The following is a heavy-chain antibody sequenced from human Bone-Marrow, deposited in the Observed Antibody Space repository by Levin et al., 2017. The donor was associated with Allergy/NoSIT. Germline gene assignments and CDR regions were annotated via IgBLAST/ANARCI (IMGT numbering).Heavy chain of an antibody. CDR2: IYSTGMT. V-gene: IGHV4-61*02. CDR3: ASGGSFDAFDL. Sequence: SETLSLTCTFSGGSMTSGYYYWSWIRQPAGKGLEWVGRIYSTGMTNYNASLLSRVTISADTSKNQFSLTLTSVTAADTAVYFCASGGSFDAFDLWGQG. D-gene: IGHD3-10*01. CDR1: GGSMTSGYYY. J-gene: IGHJ3*01.